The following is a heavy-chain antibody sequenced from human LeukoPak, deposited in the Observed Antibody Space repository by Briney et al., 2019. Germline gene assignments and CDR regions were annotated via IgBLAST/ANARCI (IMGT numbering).Heavy chain of an antibody. Sequence: GGSLRLSCTASGFTFDDYAMHWVRQAPGKGLEWVSGISWNSGGIGYADSVKGRFTISRDNAKNSLYLQMNSLRAEDTALYYCAKGGYYDILTGYYGLDYWGQGTLVTVSS. J-gene: IGHJ4*02. V-gene: IGHV3-9*01. D-gene: IGHD3-9*01. CDR1: GFTFDDYA. CDR2: ISWNSGGI. CDR3: AKGGYYDILTGYYGLDY.